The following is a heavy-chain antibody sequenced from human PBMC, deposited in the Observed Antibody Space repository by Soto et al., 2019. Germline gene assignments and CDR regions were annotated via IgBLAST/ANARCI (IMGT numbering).Heavy chain of an antibody. J-gene: IGHJ4*02. D-gene: IGHD4-17*01. CDR3: AGDDYGDYSMDY. CDR1: GFTFSSYG. Sequence: QVQLVESGGGVVQPGRSLRLSCAASGFTFSSYGMHWVRQAPGKGLEWVAVIWYDGSNKYYADSVKGRFTISRDNSKNTLYLQMNSLRAEDTAVYYCAGDDYGDYSMDYWGQGTLVTVSS. CDR2: IWYDGSNK. V-gene: IGHV3-33*01.